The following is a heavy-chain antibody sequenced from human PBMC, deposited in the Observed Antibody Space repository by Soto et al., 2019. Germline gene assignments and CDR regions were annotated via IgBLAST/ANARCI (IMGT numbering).Heavy chain of an antibody. CDR2: ISYDGSNK. D-gene: IGHD2-2*01. J-gene: IGHJ6*02. CDR3: AKFCISTSCSRGSYYYYGMDV. V-gene: IGHV3-30*18. CDR1: GFTFSSYG. Sequence: QVPLVESGGGVVQPGRSLRLSCAASGFTFSSYGMHWVRQAPGKGLEWVAVISYDGSNKYYADSVKGRFTISRDNSKNTLYLQMNSLRAEDTAVYYCAKFCISTSCSRGSYYYYGMDVWGQGTTVTVSS.